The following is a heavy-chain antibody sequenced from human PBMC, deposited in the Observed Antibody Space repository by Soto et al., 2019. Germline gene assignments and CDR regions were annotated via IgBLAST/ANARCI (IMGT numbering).Heavy chain of an antibody. J-gene: IGHJ6*02. CDR2: VYESGNT. V-gene: IGHV4-59*11. D-gene: IGHD2-15*01. CDR1: GVSIISLH. CDR3: AKDRRVTYCSGDSCYGGYYGMDV. Sequence: PXATLSLTCTVSGVSIISLHWHWIRQPAGKGLEWIGYVYESGNTKYNPSLRGRVIMSVDTSKKQVSLKLSSVTAADTAVYYCAKDRRVTYCSGDSCYGGYYGMDVWGQGTTVTVSS.